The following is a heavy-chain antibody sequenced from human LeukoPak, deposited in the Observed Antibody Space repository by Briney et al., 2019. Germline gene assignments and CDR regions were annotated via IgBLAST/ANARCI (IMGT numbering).Heavy chain of an antibody. V-gene: IGHV1-2*02. Sequence: ASVKVSCKASGYTFTGYYMHWVRQAPGQGLEWMGCINPNSGGTKYAQKFQGRVTMTRDTSISTAYMELSRLRSDDTAVYYCAREGGITMVRGGFYLPWGQGTLVTVSS. J-gene: IGHJ4*02. CDR1: GYTFTGYY. CDR2: INPNSGGT. D-gene: IGHD3-10*01. CDR3: AREGGITMVRGGFYLP.